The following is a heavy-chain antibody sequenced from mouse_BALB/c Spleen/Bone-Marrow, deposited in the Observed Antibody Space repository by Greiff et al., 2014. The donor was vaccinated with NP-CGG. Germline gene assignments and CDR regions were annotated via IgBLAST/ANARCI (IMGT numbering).Heavy chain of an antibody. Sequence: EVQGVESGGGLVQPGGSRKLSCAASGFTFSSFGMHWVRQAPEKGLEWVAYISNGSSIIYYADTVKGRFTISRDNPKNTLFLQMTSLRSEDTAMYYCARKGAMITHYYAMDYWGQGTSVTVSS. CDR1: GFTFSSFG. V-gene: IGHV5-17*02. CDR3: ARKGAMITHYYAMDY. CDR2: ISNGSSII. J-gene: IGHJ4*01. D-gene: IGHD2-4*01.